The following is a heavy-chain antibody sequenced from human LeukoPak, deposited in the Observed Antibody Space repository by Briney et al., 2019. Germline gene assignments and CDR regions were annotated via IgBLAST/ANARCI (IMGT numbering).Heavy chain of an antibody. D-gene: IGHD5-24*01. V-gene: IGHV3-53*01. Sequence: PGGSLRLSCAASGFIVSSNYMSWVRQAPGKGLEWVSVIYSGGSTYYADSVKGRFTISRDNSKNTLYLQMNSLRAEDTAVYYCAREIGDGYIRFDNWGQGTLVTVAS. CDR3: AREIGDGYIRFDN. CDR1: GFIVSSNY. CDR2: IYSGGST. J-gene: IGHJ4*02.